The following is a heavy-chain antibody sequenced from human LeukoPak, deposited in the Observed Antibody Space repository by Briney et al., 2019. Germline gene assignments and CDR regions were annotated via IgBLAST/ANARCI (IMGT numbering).Heavy chain of an antibody. V-gene: IGHV3-74*01. J-gene: IGHJ3*02. D-gene: IGHD4-17*01. CDR3: ARDYGDPVYDAFDI. CDR1: GFIFNNYA. Sequence: PGGSLRLSCAGSGFIFNNYAMHWVRQPPGKGLEWVSGISPTGSTTSYADSVKGRFTVSRDNAKNTLYLQVNNLRAEDTAVYYCARDYGDPVYDAFDIWGQGTMVTVSS. CDR2: ISPTGSTT.